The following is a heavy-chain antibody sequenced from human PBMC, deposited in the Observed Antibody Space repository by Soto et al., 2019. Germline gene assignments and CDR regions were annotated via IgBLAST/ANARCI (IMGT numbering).Heavy chain of an antibody. CDR1: GFTFSSYG. V-gene: IGHV3-33*08. J-gene: IGHJ4*02. CDR2: IWYDGSNK. Sequence: GGSLRLSCAASGFTFSSYGMHWVRQAPGKGLEWVAVIWYDGSNKYYADSVKGRFTISRDNSKNTLYLQMNSLRAEDTAVYYCASNYGYCSGGSCYSRRLDYWGQGTLVTVSS. D-gene: IGHD2-15*01. CDR3: ASNYGYCSGGSCYSRRLDY.